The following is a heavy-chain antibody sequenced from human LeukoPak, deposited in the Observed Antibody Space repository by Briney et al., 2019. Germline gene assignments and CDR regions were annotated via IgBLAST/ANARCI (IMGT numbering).Heavy chain of an antibody. CDR1: GGSFSGYY. Sequence: PSETLSLTCAVYGGSFSGYYWSWIRQPPGKGLEWIGYIYYSGSTNYNPSLKSRVTISVDTSKNQFSLKLSSVTAADTAVYYCARSRNYGDYGDWGQGTLVTVSS. V-gene: IGHV4-59*08. D-gene: IGHD4-17*01. J-gene: IGHJ4*02. CDR2: IYYSGST. CDR3: ARSRNYGDYGD.